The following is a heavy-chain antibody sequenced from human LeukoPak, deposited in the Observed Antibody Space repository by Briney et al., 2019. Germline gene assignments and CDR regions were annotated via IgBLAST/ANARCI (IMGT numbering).Heavy chain of an antibody. CDR2: ISTDGTTI. J-gene: IGHJ4*02. Sequence: GGSLRLSCAASGFTFSSHEVNWVRQAPGKGLKGVSYISTDGTTIYYAASVKGRFTIIRDNAKNLMYLQMNSLRAEDTAVYYCARGIVGATYFDYWGQGTLVTVSS. V-gene: IGHV3-48*03. CDR3: ARGIVGATYFDY. D-gene: IGHD1-26*01. CDR1: GFTFSSHE.